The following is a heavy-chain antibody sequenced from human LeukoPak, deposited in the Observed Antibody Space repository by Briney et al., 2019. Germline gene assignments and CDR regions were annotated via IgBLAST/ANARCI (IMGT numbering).Heavy chain of an antibody. J-gene: IGHJ4*02. CDR1: GFTVGTNY. V-gene: IGHV3-66*01. D-gene: IGHD3-10*01. Sequence: AGGSLRLSCAASGFTVGTNYMSWVRQAPGKGPEWISIIYRGGDTYYADSVKGRFTISRDNSKNTLYLQMDRLRAEDTAVYYCARAGILWFGDYTFDQWGQGTLVTVSS. CDR3: ARAGILWFGDYTFDQ. CDR2: IYRGGDT.